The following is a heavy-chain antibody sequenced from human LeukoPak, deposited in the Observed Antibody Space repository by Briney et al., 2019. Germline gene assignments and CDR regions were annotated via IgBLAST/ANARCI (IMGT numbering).Heavy chain of an antibody. V-gene: IGHV1-24*01. CDR2: FDPEDGET. CDR1: GYTLTELS. J-gene: IGHJ3*02. D-gene: IGHD3-9*01. CDR3: ARSSAYYNEADI. Sequence: ASVNVSCKVSGYTLTELSMHWVRQAPGKGLEWMGGFDPEDGETIYAQKFQGRLTMTGDTSTSTVYMELSSLRSEDTAVYYCARSSAYYNEADIWGQGTMVTVSS.